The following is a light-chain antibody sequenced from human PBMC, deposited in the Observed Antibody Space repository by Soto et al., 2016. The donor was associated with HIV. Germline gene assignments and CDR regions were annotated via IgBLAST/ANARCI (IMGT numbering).Light chain of an antibody. CDR2: EVS. CDR3: MQSIQLFT. Sequence: DIVLTQTPLSLSVTPGQPASMSCKASQSLLNSDGKTFLSWYLQRPGQSPHLLISEVSKRFSGVPERFSGSGSGTDFTLKISRVEPEDVGVYFCMQSIQLFTFGPGTTVDFK. CDR1: QSLLNSDGKTF. J-gene: IGKJ3*01. V-gene: IGKV2D-29*02.